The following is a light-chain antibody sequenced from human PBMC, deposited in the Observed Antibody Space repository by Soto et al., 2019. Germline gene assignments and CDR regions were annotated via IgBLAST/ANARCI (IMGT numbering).Light chain of an antibody. J-gene: IGLJ1*01. CDR2: RNS. V-gene: IGLV1-47*01. CDR1: PATIGRNY. Sequence: HSLLAQSPSASGIPGQRGTISLSGSPATIGRNYVYWYQQLPGTAPKLLIYRNSQRPSGVPDRFSGSKSGTSASLAISGFRSEDEADYYCAAWDDNLSGLYVFGAGTKVTVL. CDR3: AAWDDNLSGLYV.